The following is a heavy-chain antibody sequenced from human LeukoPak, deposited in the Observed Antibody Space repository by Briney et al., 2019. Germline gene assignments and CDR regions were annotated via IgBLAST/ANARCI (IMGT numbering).Heavy chain of an antibody. V-gene: IGHV1-46*01. J-gene: IGHJ3*02. CDR2: INPSGGST. D-gene: IGHD4-17*01. Sequence: ASVKVSCKASGYTFTGYYMHWVRQAPGQGLEWMGIINPSGGSTSYAQKFQGRVTVTRDTSISTAYMELSRLRSDDTAVYYCAREWGDYVGRDAFDIWGQGTMVTVSS. CDR3: AREWGDYVGRDAFDI. CDR1: GYTFTGYY.